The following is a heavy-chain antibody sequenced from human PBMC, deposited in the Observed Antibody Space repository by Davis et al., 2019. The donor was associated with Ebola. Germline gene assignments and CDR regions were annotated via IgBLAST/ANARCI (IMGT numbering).Heavy chain of an antibody. CDR1: GFTFSSYD. V-gene: IGHV3-13*01. CDR2: IGTAGDT. Sequence: GASLKISCAASGFTFSSYDMHWVRQATGKGLEWVSAIGTAGDTYYPGSVKGRFTISRENAKNSLYLQMNSLRAGDTAVYYCARVRGDYYYGMDVWGKGTTVTVSS. D-gene: IGHD3-10*01. CDR3: ARVRGDYYYGMDV. J-gene: IGHJ6*04.